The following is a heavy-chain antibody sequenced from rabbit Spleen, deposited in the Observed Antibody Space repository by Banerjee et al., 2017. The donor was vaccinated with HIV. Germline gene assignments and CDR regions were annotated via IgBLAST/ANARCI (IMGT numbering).Heavy chain of an antibody. CDR3: VREAGYAGYGDGNL. V-gene: IGHV1S47*01. D-gene: IGHD7-1*01. Sequence: QEQLVASGGGLVQPGGSLKLSCKASGFDFSTYGVSWVRQGPGKGLEWIGYIDPIFGTTNYATWVNGRFSISRENTQNTLYLQLNSLTVADTATYFCVREAGYAGYGDGNLWGPGTLVTVS. CDR2: IDPIFGTT. J-gene: IGHJ4*01. CDR1: GFDFSTYG.